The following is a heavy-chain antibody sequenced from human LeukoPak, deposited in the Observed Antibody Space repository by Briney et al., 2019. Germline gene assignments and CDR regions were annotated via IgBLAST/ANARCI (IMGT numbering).Heavy chain of an antibody. CDR2: ISYDGSNK. CDR3: ARDLGYCSSTSCYGDYYYYYGMDV. J-gene: IGHJ6*02. Sequence: GGSLRLSCAASGFSFSSYGMHWVRQAPGKGLEWVAVISYDGSNKYYADSVKGRFTISRDNSKNTLYLQMNSLRAEDTAVYYCARDLGYCSSTSCYGDYYYYYGMDVWGQGTTVTVSS. V-gene: IGHV3-30*19. CDR1: GFSFSSYG. D-gene: IGHD2-2*01.